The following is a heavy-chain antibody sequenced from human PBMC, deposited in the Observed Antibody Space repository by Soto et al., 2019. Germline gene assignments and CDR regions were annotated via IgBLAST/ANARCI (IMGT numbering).Heavy chain of an antibody. CDR1: GGSISSDY. CDR3: AREIRNAYNQRDGLF. D-gene: IGHD1-1*01. Sequence: SETLSLTCTVSGGSISSDYWSWIRQPPGKGLEWIGYIYYSGSTNYNPSLKSRVTISVDTSKNQFSLKLSSVTAADTAVYYCAREIRNAYNQRDGLFWGQGTLVTVS. V-gene: IGHV4-59*01. CDR2: IYYSGST. J-gene: IGHJ4*02.